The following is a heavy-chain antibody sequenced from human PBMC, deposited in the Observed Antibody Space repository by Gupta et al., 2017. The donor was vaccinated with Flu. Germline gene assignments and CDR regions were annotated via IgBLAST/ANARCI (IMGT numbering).Heavy chain of an antibody. D-gene: IGHD3-16*02. CDR3: ARGGSRILYREIDP. Sequence: SWVRRAPGQGLEWMGWISGINGNTAYAQKFRGRLTVTRDTFTRTVFMELTRLTSDDTAVYYCARGGSRILYREIDPWGQGTLVTVSS. J-gene: IGHJ5*02. CDR2: ISGINGNT. V-gene: IGHV1-18*01.